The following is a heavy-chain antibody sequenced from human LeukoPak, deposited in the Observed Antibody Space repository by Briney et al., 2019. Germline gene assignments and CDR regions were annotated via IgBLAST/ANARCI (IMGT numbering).Heavy chain of an antibody. V-gene: IGHV6-1*01. D-gene: IGHD5-12*01. CDR1: GDRVSSNNAA. J-gene: IGHJ5*02. Sequence: SQTLSLTCALTGDRVSSNNAAWIRQTPSRGLEWLGRTYHRSKWYNDYAVSVKSRIIINSDTSKNQFSLQLNSVTPEDTAVYYCARVTGGDSGYEKSFDPWGQGTLVTVSS. CDR2: TYHRSKWYN. CDR3: ARVTGGDSGYEKSFDP.